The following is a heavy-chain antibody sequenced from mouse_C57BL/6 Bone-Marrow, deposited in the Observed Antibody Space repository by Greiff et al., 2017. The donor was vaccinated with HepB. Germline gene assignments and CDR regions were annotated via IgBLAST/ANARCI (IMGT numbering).Heavy chain of an antibody. CDR2: ISDGGSYT. J-gene: IGHJ4*01. Sequence: EVKLVESGGGLVKPGGSLKLSCAASGFTFSSYAMSWVRQTPEKRLEWVATISDGGSYTYYPDNVKGRFTISRDNAKNNLYLQMSHLKSEDTAMYYCARAYGNYVGFAMDYWGQGTSVTVSS. D-gene: IGHD2-10*02. CDR1: GFTFSSYA. V-gene: IGHV5-4*03. CDR3: ARAYGNYVGFAMDY.